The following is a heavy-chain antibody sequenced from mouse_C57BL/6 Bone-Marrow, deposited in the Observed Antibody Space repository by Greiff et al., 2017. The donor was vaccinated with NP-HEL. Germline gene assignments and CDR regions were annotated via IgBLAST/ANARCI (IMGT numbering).Heavy chain of an antibody. J-gene: IGHJ1*03. CDR3: ARQGTTPHWYFDV. Sequence: DVMLVESGGGLVQPGGSLKLSCAASGFTFSDYGMAWVRQAPRKGPEWVAFISNLAYSIYSADTVTGRFTISRENAKNTLYLEMSSLRSEDTAMYYCARQGTTPHWYFDVWGTGTTVTVSS. CDR1: GFTFSDYG. CDR2: ISNLAYSI. D-gene: IGHD1-1*01. V-gene: IGHV5-15*01.